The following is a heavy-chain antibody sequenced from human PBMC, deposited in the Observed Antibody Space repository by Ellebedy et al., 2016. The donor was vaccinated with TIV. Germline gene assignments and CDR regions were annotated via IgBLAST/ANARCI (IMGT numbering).Heavy chain of an antibody. D-gene: IGHD4-17*01. CDR1: RYTFTSYA. J-gene: IGHJ6*02. Sequence: ASVKVSXKASRYTFTSYAMHWVRQAPGQRLEWMGWINAGNGNTKYSQKFQGRVTITRDTSASTAYMELSSLRSEDTAVYYCARDPLNGDYPSYYYYGMDVWGQGTTVTVSS. V-gene: IGHV1-3*01. CDR2: INAGNGNT. CDR3: ARDPLNGDYPSYYYYGMDV.